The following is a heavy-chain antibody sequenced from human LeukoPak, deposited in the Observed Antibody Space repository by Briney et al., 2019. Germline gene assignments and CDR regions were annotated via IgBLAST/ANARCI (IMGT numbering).Heavy chain of an antibody. CDR2: IYSGGST. D-gene: IGHD3-10*01. J-gene: IGHJ4*02. Sequence: PGGSLRLSCAASGFTFSSYSMNWVRQAPGKGLEWVSVIYSGGSTYYADSVKGRFTISRDNSKNTLYLQMNSLRAEDTAVYYCASEWFGELSAWGQGTLVTVSS. CDR3: ASEWFGELSA. V-gene: IGHV3-66*01. CDR1: GFTFSSYS.